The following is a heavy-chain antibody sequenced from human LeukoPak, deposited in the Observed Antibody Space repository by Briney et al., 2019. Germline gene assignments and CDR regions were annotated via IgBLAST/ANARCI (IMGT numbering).Heavy chain of an antibody. CDR3: ARGSGSMVRGVIMGENWFDP. D-gene: IGHD3-10*01. CDR2: IIPIFGTA. J-gene: IGHJ5*02. CDR1: GGTFSSYA. Sequence: SVKVSCKASGGTFSSYAISWVRQAPGQGLEWMGGIIPIFGTANYAQKFQGRVTMTTDTSTSTAYMELRSLRSDDTAVYYCARGSGSMVRGVIMGENWFDPWGQGTLVTVSS. V-gene: IGHV1-69*05.